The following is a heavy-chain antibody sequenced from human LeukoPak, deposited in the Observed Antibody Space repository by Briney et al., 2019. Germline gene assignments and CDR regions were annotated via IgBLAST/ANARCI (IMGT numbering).Heavy chain of an antibody. J-gene: IGHJ3*02. CDR2: FHHSGTT. V-gene: IGHV4-59*02. D-gene: IGHD1-26*01. CDR1: GGSVSNYS. Sequence: PSETLSLTCTLSGGSVSNYSWSWIRQPPRKGLEWIGYFHHSGTTHYKPSLKSRVITSVATSKNQFSLKLSSVTAADTAVYYCARHSGSTGGAFDIWGQGTMVTVSS. CDR3: ARHSGSTGGAFDI.